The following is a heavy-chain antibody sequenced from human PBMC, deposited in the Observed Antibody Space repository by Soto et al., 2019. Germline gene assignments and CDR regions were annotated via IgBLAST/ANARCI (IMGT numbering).Heavy chain of an antibody. V-gene: IGHV4-30-4*01. Sequence: QVQLQESGPILVKPSQTLSLTCTVSGRSISSVYDYWSWIRQSPDKGLEWIGHIYDGGSTYNNPSLMSRVTRSVDTSKNQLSLQLRSLTAGATAVYYRARGPSVDKVDYWGQGTLVTVSS. CDR3: ARGPSVDKVDY. CDR1: GRSISSVYDY. CDR2: IYDGGST. D-gene: IGHD3-9*01. J-gene: IGHJ4*02.